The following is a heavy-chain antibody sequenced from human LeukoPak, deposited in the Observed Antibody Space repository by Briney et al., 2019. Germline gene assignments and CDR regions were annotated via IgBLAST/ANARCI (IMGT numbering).Heavy chain of an antibody. CDR1: GFTFSSYG. CDR3: AREYSGRCIHAFHS. D-gene: IGHD6-13*01. Sequence: GRSLRLSCAASGFTFSSYGMHWVRQAPGKGLEWVAFIQSDVSREYYAESVKGRFTVSRDNSKDMVYLQMNSLRVEDTAVYYCAREYSGRCIHAFHSWGQGTTVTVSS. V-gene: IGHV3-33*01. CDR2: IQSDVSRE. J-gene: IGHJ3*02.